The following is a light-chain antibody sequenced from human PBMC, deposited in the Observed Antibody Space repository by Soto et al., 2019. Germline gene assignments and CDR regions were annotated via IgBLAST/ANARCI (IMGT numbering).Light chain of an antibody. Sequence: EIVLTQSPGTLSLSPGERATLSCRSSQSVSSSYCAWYQQKPGQAPRLLIYGASSRATGTPDRFSGSGSGTDFTLTIRRLEPEDFAVDYCQQYGSSPLTFGGGTKGESK. V-gene: IGKV3-20*01. J-gene: IGKJ4*01. CDR2: GAS. CDR1: QSVSSSY. CDR3: QQYGSSPLT.